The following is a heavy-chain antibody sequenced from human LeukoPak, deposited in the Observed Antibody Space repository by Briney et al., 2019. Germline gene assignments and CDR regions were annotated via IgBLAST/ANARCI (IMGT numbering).Heavy chain of an antibody. V-gene: IGHV4-59*01. CDR3: ARDTVTDAFDI. CDR2: IYYSGST. Sequence: SETLSLTCTVSGGSISSYYWSWIRQPPGKGLEWIGYIYYSGSTNYNPSLKSRVTISVDTPKNQFSLKLSSVTAADTAVYYCARDTVTDAFDIWGQGTMVTVSS. D-gene: IGHD4-17*01. J-gene: IGHJ3*02. CDR1: GGSISSYY.